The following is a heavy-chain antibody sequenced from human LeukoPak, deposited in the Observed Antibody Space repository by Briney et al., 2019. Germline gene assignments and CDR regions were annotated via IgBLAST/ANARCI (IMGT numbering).Heavy chain of an antibody. Sequence: SVKVSCKASGGTFSSYAISWVRQAPGQGLEWMGRIIPIFGTAKYAQKFQGRGTITTDESTSTAYMELSSLRSEDTAVYYCARDLIVVVTESYFDYWGQGTLVTVSS. CDR3: ARDLIVVVTESYFDY. CDR2: IIPIFGTA. CDR1: GGTFSSYA. J-gene: IGHJ4*02. V-gene: IGHV1-69*05. D-gene: IGHD3-22*01.